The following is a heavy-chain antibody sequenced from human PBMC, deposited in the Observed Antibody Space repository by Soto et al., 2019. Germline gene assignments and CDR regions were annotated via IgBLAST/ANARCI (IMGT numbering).Heavy chain of an antibody. V-gene: IGHV3-11*01. D-gene: IGHD6-6*01. CDR2: ISSSGSTI. CDR1: GFTFSDYY. J-gene: IGHJ6*03. CDR3: ARGSSSYYYYYYMDV. Sequence: PGGSLRLSCAASGFTFSDYYMSWIRQAPGKGLEWVSYISSSGSTIYYADSVKGRFTISRDNAKNSLYLQMNSLRAEDTAVYYCARGSSSYYYYYYMDVWGKGTTVTVSS.